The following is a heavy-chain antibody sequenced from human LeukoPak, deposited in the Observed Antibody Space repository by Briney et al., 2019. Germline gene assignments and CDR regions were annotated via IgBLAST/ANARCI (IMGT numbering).Heavy chain of an antibody. CDR2: IYHSGST. D-gene: IGHD3-22*01. CDR3: ARVSSRRLPPSYSYDRRNYFDY. J-gene: IGHJ4*02. V-gene: IGHV4-4*02. CDR1: GGSISSSNW. Sequence: PSETLSLTSAVSGGSISSSNWWSWVRQPPGQGLEWIGEIYHSGSTNYNPSLKSRVTISVDTSKNQFSLKLSSVTAADTAVYYCARVSSRRLPPSYSYDRRNYFDYWGQGTLVTVSS.